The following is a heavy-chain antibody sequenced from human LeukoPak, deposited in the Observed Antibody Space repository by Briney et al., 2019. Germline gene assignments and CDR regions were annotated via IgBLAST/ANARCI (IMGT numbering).Heavy chain of an antibody. Sequence: GGSLRLSCAASGFTFSSYEMNWVRQAPGKGLEWVSYISSSGSTIYYADSVEGRFTISRDNAKNSLYLQMNSLRAEDTAVYYCARGPSDSYYYSYMDVWGKGTTVTISS. CDR2: ISSSGSTI. CDR3: ARGPSDSYYYSYMDV. J-gene: IGHJ6*03. CDR1: GFTFSSYE. V-gene: IGHV3-48*03.